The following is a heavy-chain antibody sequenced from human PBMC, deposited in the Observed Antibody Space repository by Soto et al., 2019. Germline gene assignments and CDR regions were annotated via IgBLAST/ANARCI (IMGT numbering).Heavy chain of an antibody. CDR3: AKDPPPGMVVAADY. CDR1: GFTFSSYA. V-gene: IGHV3-23*01. J-gene: IGHJ4*02. Sequence: GGSLILSCAASGFTFSSYAMSWVRQAPGKGLEWASAISGSGGSTYYADSVKGRFTISRDNSKNTLYLQMNSLRAEDTAVYYCAKDPPPGMVVAADYWGQGTLVTVSS. CDR2: ISGSGGST. D-gene: IGHD2-15*01.